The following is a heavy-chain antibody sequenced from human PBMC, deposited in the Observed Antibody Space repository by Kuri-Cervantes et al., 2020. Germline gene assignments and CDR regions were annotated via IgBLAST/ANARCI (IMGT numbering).Heavy chain of an antibody. CDR2: IKQDGSEK. CDR1: GFTFSNYW. J-gene: IGHJ1*01. V-gene: IGHV3-7*01. CDR3: ARDSWLAFQH. D-gene: IGHD6-19*01. Sequence: GESLKISCAASGFTFSNYWINWVRQAPGKGLEWVANIKQDGSEKYYVDAVKGRFTISRDNAKNSLYLQMNSLRAEDTAVYFCARDSWLAFQHWGQGTLVTVSS.